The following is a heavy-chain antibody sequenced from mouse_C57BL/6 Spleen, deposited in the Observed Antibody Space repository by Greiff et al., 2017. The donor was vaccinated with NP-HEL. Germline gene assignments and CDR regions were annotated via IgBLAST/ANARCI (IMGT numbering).Heavy chain of an antibody. CDR1: GYAFSSYW. CDR3: ARRRLGRGDFDY. Sequence: VQLQQSGAELVKPGASVKISCKASGYAFSSYWMNWVKQRPGKGLEWIGQIYPGDGDTNYNGKFKGKATLTADKSSSTAYMQLSSLTSEDSAVYFCARRRLGRGDFDYWGQGTTLTVSS. J-gene: IGHJ2*01. D-gene: IGHD4-1*01. CDR2: IYPGDGDT. V-gene: IGHV1-80*01.